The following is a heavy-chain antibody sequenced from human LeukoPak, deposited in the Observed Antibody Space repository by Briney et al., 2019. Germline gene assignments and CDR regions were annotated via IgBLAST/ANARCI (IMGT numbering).Heavy chain of an antibody. CDR1: GFTFSSYA. J-gene: IGHJ1*01. V-gene: IGHV3-30-3*01. CDR3: VSAYCGGDCPGAFQH. D-gene: IGHD2-21*02. Sequence: PGGSLRLSCAASGFTFSSYAVHWVRQAPGKGLEWVAVISYDGSNKYYADSVKGRFTISRDNSKNTLYLQMNSLRAEDTAVYYCVSAYCGGDCPGAFQHWGQGTLVTVSS. CDR2: ISYDGSNK.